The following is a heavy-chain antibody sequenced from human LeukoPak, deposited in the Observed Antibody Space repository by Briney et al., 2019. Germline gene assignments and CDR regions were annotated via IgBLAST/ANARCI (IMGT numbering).Heavy chain of an antibody. J-gene: IGHJ4*02. D-gene: IGHD3-10*01. CDR1: GFSLSTSGVG. CDR3: AHDGSGSKRYYFDY. Sequence: SGPTLVNPTQPLTLTCTFSGFSLSTSGVGVGWIRQPPGEALEWLTLIYRDDDKRYSPSLKSRLTITKDTSKNQVVLTMTNMDPVDTATYYCAHDGSGSKRYYFDYWGQGTLVTVSS. V-gene: IGHV2-5*02. CDR2: IYRDDDK.